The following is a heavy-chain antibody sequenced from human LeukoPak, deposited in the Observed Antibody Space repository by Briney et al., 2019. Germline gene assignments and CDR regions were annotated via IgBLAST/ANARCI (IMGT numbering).Heavy chain of an antibody. Sequence: GGSLRLSCAASGFTFSSYSMNWVRQAPGKGLEWVSSISSSSSYIYYADSVKGRFTISRDNAKNLLYLQMNSLRAEDTAVYYCARVSGRLERQSDLDYWGQGTLVIVSS. J-gene: IGHJ4*02. CDR1: GFTFSSYS. CDR3: ARVSGRLERQSDLDY. V-gene: IGHV3-21*01. CDR2: ISSSSSYI. D-gene: IGHD1-1*01.